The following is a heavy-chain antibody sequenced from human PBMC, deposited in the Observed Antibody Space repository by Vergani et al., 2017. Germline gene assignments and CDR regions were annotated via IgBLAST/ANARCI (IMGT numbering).Heavy chain of an antibody. CDR2: ISSSSSYT. CDR3: ARDGNCSGGSCYFASFDM. Sequence: QVQLVDSGGGLVKPGGSLRLSCAASGFTFSDYYMSWIRQAPGKGLEWVSYISSSSSYTNYADPVKRRFTISRDNVKNSLYLHMNSLRAEDTAVYYWARDGNCSGGSCYFASFDMWGQGRMVTVSA. J-gene: IGHJ3*02. D-gene: IGHD2-15*01. V-gene: IGHV3-11*06. CDR1: GFTFSDYY.